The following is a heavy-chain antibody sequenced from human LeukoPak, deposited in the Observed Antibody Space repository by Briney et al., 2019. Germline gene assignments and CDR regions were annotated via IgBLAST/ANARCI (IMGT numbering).Heavy chain of an antibody. J-gene: IGHJ4*02. D-gene: IGHD1-7*01. CDR3: AKLLGTETTYDY. Sequence: PGGSLRLSCVASGFTFSSNWMSWVRQAPGKGLEWVASIRPDGSDKFYMDSVKGRFTISRDNAKNSLYLQMNSLRAEDTAPYYCAKLLGTETTYDYWGQGTLVTVSS. V-gene: IGHV3-7*01. CDR2: IRPDGSDK. CDR1: GFTFSSNW.